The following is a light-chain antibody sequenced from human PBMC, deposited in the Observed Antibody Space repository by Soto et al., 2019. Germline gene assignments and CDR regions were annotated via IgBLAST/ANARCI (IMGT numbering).Light chain of an antibody. V-gene: IGKV1-39*01. Sequence: DIQMTQSPSSLSASVGDRVTITCRASQSISSYLNWYQQKPGKAPKLLIYAASSLQSGVPRRFSGSGSGTDFTLIISGLQPEDVAVYYCQQYYTTPWTFGQGTKVDIK. J-gene: IGKJ1*01. CDR3: QQYYTTPWT. CDR1: QSISSY. CDR2: AAS.